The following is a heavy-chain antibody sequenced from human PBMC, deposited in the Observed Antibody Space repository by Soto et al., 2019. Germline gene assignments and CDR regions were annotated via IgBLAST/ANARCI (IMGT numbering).Heavy chain of an antibody. CDR3: ARAFGGIDY. D-gene: IGHD3-10*01. CDR2: IPPIFGTA. CDR1: GGTFSSYG. V-gene: IGHV1-69*06. J-gene: IGHJ4*02. Sequence: QGQLVQSGAEVKKPGSSVKVSCKASGGTFSSYGVSWVRQAPGQGLEWMGGIPPIFGTATYAQKFQGRVTITADKSTGTADMELSSLSSEDTAVYYGARAFGGIDYWGQGTQVTVSS.